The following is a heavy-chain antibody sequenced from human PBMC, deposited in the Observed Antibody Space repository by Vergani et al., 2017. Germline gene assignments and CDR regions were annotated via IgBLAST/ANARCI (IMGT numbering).Heavy chain of an antibody. CDR2: SKPKTEGGAT. CDR3: AKDLYPLIVVVPTGADY. J-gene: IGHJ4*02. CDR1: GFDFSQAW. Sequence: EVRLVESGGGLVKPGGSLRLSCQVSGFDFSQAWMNWVRQSPGKGLEYIGLSKPKTEGGATHYNAAMKGRVTISRDDSKSVLFLEMTNFAPEDTAVYYCAKDLYPLIVVVPTGADYWGQGTLVTVSS. D-gene: IGHD2-2*01. V-gene: IGHV3-15*05.